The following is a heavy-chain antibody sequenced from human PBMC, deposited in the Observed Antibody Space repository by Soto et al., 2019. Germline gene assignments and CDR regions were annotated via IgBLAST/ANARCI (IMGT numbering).Heavy chain of an antibody. V-gene: IGHV1-18*04. J-gene: IGHJ6*02. CDR3: ARDPPITGSLRGTPLMHV. CDR2: ISAYNGNT. D-gene: IGHD1-20*01. CDR1: GYSFTSYG. Sequence: QIQLVQSGPEVQQPGASVKVSCMASGYSFTSYGISWVRQAPGQGLEWVGWISAYNGNTNYAQSLQGRVTMTTDTSTNTAYMELKSLRSDDTAVYYCARDPPITGSLRGTPLMHVWNQGTTITVSS.